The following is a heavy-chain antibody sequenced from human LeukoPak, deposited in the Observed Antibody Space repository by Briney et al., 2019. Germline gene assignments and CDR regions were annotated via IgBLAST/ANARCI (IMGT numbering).Heavy chain of an antibody. J-gene: IGHJ2*01. Sequence: PSQTLSLTCTVSGGSISSGSYYWSWIRQPAGKGLEWIGRIYSSGSTNYNPSLKSRVTISVDTSKNQFSLKLSSVTAADTAVYYCARGVHGGYRWYFDLWGRGTLVTVSS. CDR3: ARGVHGGYRWYFDL. CDR2: IYSSGST. D-gene: IGHD4-17*01. V-gene: IGHV4-61*02. CDR1: GGSISSGSYY.